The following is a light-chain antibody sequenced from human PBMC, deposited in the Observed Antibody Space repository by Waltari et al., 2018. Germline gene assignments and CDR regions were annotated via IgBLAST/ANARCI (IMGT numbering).Light chain of an antibody. CDR2: GNS. J-gene: IGLJ3*02. CDR3: QSYDSSLKGV. Sequence: QSVLTQPPSVSGAPGQRVTISCTGSSSNIGAGFDVQWYQQLPGTAPKLLIYGNSNRPSGVPDRFSGSKSGTSASLAITGLQAEDEADYYCQSYDSSLKGVFGGGTKLTVV. CDR1: SSNIGAGFD. V-gene: IGLV1-40*01.